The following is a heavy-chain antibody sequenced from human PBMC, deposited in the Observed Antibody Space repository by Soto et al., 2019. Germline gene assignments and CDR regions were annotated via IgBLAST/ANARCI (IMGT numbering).Heavy chain of an antibody. CDR2: IHHSGSA. CDR3: SRLGYCSGGSCHNY. J-gene: IGHJ4*02. D-gene: IGHD2-15*01. Sequence: QVQLQESGPGLVKPSQTLSLTCSVSGGSISNDDYYWSWIRQSPGEGLEWIGHIHHSGSAHYNPSLTGRMIISLDTSKSQFSLNLTSVTAADTAIYYCSRLGYCSGGSCHNYWGQGTLVTVSS. V-gene: IGHV4-30-4*01. CDR1: GGSISNDDYY.